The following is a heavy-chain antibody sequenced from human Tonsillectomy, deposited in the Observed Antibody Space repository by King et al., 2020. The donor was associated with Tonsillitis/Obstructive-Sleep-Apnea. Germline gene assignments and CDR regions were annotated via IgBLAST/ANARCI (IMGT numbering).Heavy chain of an antibody. V-gene: IGHV3-30*04. D-gene: IGHD5-12*01. J-gene: IGHJ4*02. Sequence: VQLVESGGGVVQPGRSLRVSCAASGFPFSRYAMHWVRQAPGKGLEWVAVISYDGSNKFYADSVKGRFTISRDTSKNTLYLQMNSLRCDDTAVYYCAGGVARMVALDYWGQGTLVTVSS. CDR3: AGGVARMVALDY. CDR2: ISYDGSNK. CDR1: GFPFSRYA.